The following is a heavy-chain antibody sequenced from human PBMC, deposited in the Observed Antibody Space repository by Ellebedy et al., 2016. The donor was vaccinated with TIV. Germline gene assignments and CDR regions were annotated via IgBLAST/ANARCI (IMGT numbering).Heavy chain of an antibody. D-gene: IGHD2-15*01. CDR3: AKDPLRCSGGSCYSAYYYYGMDV. V-gene: IGHV3-11*06. Sequence: GESLKISCAASGFIISDYYMTWFRQAPGRGLECLSYISGTGSDTNYADSVKGRFTISRDNSKNTLYLQMNSLRAEDTAVYYCAKDPLRCSGGSCYSAYYYYGMDVWGQGTTVTVSS. CDR1: GFIISDYY. CDR2: ISGTGSDT. J-gene: IGHJ6*02.